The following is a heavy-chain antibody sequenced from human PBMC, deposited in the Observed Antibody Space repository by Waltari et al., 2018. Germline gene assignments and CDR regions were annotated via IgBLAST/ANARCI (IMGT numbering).Heavy chain of an antibody. CDR2: IYSSGTT. D-gene: IGHD2-15*01. CDR3: ARDRYCSGGSCYGGGGAFDI. CDR1: GGSISIYS. Sequence: QVQLQESGPGLVKPSETLSLTCTVSGGSISIYSWSWIRQPPGKGLEWIGYIYSSGTTNNNPSLKSRVTISVDTSKNQFSLKLSSVTAADTAVYYCARDRYCSGGSCYGGGGAFDIWGQGTMVTVSS. J-gene: IGHJ3*02. V-gene: IGHV4-59*01.